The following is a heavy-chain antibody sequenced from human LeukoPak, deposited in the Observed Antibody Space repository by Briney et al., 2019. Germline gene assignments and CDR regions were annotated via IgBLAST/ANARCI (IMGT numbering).Heavy chain of an antibody. Sequence: GAAVKVSCKASGDTFSISAISWGRQAPGQGLEWMGRIIPILGIANYAQKLQGRVTITEDKSTSTAYLELSSLRSEDTAVYYCARDQTYYYDSSGYFNYYYYGMDVWGQGTTVTVSS. J-gene: IGHJ6*02. CDR1: GDTFSISA. V-gene: IGHV1-69*04. CDR2: IIPILGIA. CDR3: ARDQTYYYDSSGYFNYYYYGMDV. D-gene: IGHD3-22*01.